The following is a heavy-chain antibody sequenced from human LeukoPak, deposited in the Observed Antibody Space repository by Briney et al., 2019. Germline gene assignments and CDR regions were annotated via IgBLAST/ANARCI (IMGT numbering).Heavy chain of an antibody. J-gene: IGHJ3*02. CDR1: GFTVSHNY. Sequence: GGSLRLSCAASGFTVSHNYMSWVRQAPGKGLEWVSVIYSGGSTNYADSVKGRFTISRDNAKNSLYLQMHSLRAEDTAVYYCVRWYDAFDIWGQGTMVTVSS. V-gene: IGHV3-66*01. CDR3: VRWYDAFDI. CDR2: IYSGGST. D-gene: IGHD2-15*01.